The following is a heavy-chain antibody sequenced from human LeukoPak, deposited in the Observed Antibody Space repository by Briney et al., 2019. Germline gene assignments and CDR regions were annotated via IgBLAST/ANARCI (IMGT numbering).Heavy chain of an antibody. CDR3: AREVYGRSDY. J-gene: IGHJ4*02. D-gene: IGHD4-17*01. CDR2: INSYNGNT. CDR1: GYTFTNYG. Sequence: ASVKVSFKASGYTFTNYGISWVRQAPGQGLEWMGWINSYNGNTKYAQKLQDRVTMTIDASTSTVYMDLRSLTSDDTAVYYCAREVYGRSDYWGQGTLVTVSS. V-gene: IGHV1-18*01.